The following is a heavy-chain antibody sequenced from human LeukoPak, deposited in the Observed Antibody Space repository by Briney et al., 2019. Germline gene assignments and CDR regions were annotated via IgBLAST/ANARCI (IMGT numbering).Heavy chain of an antibody. D-gene: IGHD4-17*01. Sequence: GASVKVSCKASGYTFTGYYMHWVRQAPGQGLEWMGWINPNSGGTNYAQKFQGRVTMTRDTSISTAYMELSRLRSDDTAVYYCARQSRFDYGDPPTPPDYWGQGTLVTVSS. J-gene: IGHJ4*02. V-gene: IGHV1-2*02. CDR1: GYTFTGYY. CDR3: ARQSRFDYGDPPTPPDY. CDR2: INPNSGGT.